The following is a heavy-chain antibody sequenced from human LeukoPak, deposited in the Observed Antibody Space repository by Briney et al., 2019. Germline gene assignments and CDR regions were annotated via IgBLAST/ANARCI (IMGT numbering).Heavy chain of an antibody. V-gene: IGHV3-30*03. J-gene: IGHJ4*02. CDR1: GFTFSSYN. CDR3: ARDNPGTTWDY. Sequence: HPGGSLRLSCAASGFTFSSYNMHWVRQAPGKGLEWVAVISYDGSNKYYADSVKGRFTISRDNSKNTLYLQMNSLRAEDTAVYYCARDNPGTTWDYWGQGTLVTVSS. D-gene: IGHD1-7*01. CDR2: ISYDGSNK.